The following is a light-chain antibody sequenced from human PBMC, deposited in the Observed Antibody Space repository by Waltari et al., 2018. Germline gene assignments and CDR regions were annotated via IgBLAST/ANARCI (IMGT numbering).Light chain of an antibody. CDR2: EGS. CDR3: SSYTTSSAPGV. Sequence: QSALTQPASVSGSPGQTITISCSGTDSDVGAYDFVSWYQQHPGKAPHLIIYEGSNRPSGISHRFSASKSVNTASLTISGLQAEDEAVYYCSSYTTSSAPGVFGTGTRVTVL. V-gene: IGLV2-14*01. CDR1: DSDVGAYDF. J-gene: IGLJ1*01.